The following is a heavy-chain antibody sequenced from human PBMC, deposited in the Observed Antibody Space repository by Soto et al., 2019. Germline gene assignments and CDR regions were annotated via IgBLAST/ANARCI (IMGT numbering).Heavy chain of an antibody. CDR2: ISGSGGST. D-gene: IGHD3-9*01. Sequence: LRLSCAASGFTFSSYAMIWVRQAPGKGLEWVSAISGSGGSTYYADSVKGRFTISRDNSKNTLYLQMSSLRAEDTAVYYCAKEGNDVLRYFDWLSHGAFDIWGQGTMVTVSS. CDR3: AKEGNDVLRYFDWLSHGAFDI. CDR1: GFTFSSYA. J-gene: IGHJ3*02. V-gene: IGHV3-23*01.